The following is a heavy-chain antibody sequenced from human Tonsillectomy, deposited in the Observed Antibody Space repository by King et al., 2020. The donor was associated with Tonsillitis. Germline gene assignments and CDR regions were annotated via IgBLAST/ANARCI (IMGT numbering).Heavy chain of an antibody. Sequence: VQLQQSGPGLVKPSETLSLTCIVSGGSISPYYWSWIRQPPGKGLEWIGYIYYSGSTIYNPSLKSRVTISLDTSKNQFSLKLSSVTAADTAVYYCARVQNYYDNSGYLRGGFDPWGQGTLVTVSS. J-gene: IGHJ5*02. CDR3: ARVQNYYDNSGYLRGGFDP. V-gene: IGHV4-59*01. CDR2: IYYSGST. D-gene: IGHD3-22*01. CDR1: GGSISPYY.